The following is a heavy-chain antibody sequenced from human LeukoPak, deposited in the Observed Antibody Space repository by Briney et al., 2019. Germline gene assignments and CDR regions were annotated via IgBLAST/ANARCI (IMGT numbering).Heavy chain of an antibody. J-gene: IGHJ4*02. CDR3: AKTVGYIYGYFDY. CDR2: ISGDASST. V-gene: IGHV3-43*02. Sequence: AGGSLRLSCAASGFTFDDFAMPWVRQAPGKGLEWVSLISGDASSTYYADSVRGRFTISRDNSKNSLSLQMNSLRTEDTALYFCAKTVGYIYGYFDYWGQGTLVTVSS. CDR1: GFTFDDFA. D-gene: IGHD5-18*01.